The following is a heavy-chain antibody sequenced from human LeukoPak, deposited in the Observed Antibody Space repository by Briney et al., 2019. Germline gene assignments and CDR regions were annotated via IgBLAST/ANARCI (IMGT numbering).Heavy chain of an antibody. D-gene: IGHD5-18*01. CDR2: IIPIFGTA. CDR3: ARGLDASMETAYDY. Sequence: GASVKVSCKASGGTFSSYAISWVRQAPGQGLEWMGGIIPIFGTANYAQKFQGRVTITTDESTSTAYMELSSLRSEDTAIYYCARGLDASMETAYDYWGQGTLVTVSS. V-gene: IGHV1-69*05. CDR1: GGTFSSYA. J-gene: IGHJ4*02.